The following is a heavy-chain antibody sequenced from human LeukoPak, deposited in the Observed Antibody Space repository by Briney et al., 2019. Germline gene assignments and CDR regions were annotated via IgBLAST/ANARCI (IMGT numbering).Heavy chain of an antibody. CDR3: AREVAGPSHGMDV. J-gene: IGHJ6*02. V-gene: IGHV3-21*01. D-gene: IGHD6-19*01. CDR2: ISSSSSYI. CDR1: GFTFSSYD. Sequence: GGSLRLSCAVSGFTFSSYDMNWVRQAPGKGLEWVSSISSSSSYIYYADSVKGRFTISRDNAKNSLYLQMNSLRAEDTAVYYCAREVAGPSHGMDVWGQRTTVTVSS.